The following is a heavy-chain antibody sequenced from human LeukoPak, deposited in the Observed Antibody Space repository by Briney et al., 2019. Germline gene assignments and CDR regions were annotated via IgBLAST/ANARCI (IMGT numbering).Heavy chain of an antibody. D-gene: IGHD5/OR15-5a*01. CDR1: GFTFSSYA. V-gene: IGHV3-23*01. Sequence: PGGSLRLSCAASGFTFSSYAMSWVRQAPGKGLEWVSTVTSSGGSTYYSDSVKGRFTISRDNSKNTLYLQMNSLRVEDTAVYYCAKRPGDMVSLDYWGQGTQVTISS. CDR2: VTSSGGST. CDR3: AKRPGDMVSLDY. J-gene: IGHJ4*02.